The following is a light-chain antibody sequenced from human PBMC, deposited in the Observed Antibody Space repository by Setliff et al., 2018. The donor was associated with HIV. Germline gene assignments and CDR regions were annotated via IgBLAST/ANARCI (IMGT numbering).Light chain of an antibody. J-gene: IGLJ1*01. Sequence: QSVLTQPPSVSGSPGQSVTISCTGTSSYVGDYNRVSWYQQSPGTAPKLIIYEVNTRPSGVSNRFSGSKSGDTASLTISGLQAEDEADYYCNSYTSSSTYVFGTGTKVTVL. CDR3: NSYTSSSTYV. CDR1: SSYVGDYNR. V-gene: IGLV2-18*02. CDR2: EVN.